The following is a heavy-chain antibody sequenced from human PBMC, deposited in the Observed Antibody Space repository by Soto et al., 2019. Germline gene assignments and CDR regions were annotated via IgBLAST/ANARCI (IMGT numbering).Heavy chain of an antibody. Sequence: QVQLVQSGAEVKKPGASVRVSCRTSGYTFTSYAIHWVRQAPGQGLEWMAWSNIGNGNTKYSQKFQGRVTVSRDTSASTAYMELSSLRSEDTAVYYCAREPLRGGVCYDHWLDPWGQGTLVTVSS. CDR1: GYTFTSYA. D-gene: IGHD2-21*02. J-gene: IGHJ5*02. V-gene: IGHV1-3*04. CDR3: AREPLRGGVCYDHWLDP. CDR2: SNIGNGNT.